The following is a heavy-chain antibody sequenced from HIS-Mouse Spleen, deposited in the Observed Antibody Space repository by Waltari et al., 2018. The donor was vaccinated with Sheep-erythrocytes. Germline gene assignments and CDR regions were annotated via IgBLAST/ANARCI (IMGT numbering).Heavy chain of an antibody. CDR3: ASRVNYYDSSGYSSLDY. J-gene: IGHJ4*02. CDR2: INHSEST. D-gene: IGHD3-22*01. V-gene: IGHV4-34*01. Sequence: QVQLQQWGAGLLKPSETLSLTCAVYGGSFSGYYWSWIRQPPGKGLEWIGEINHSESTNYNPSLKSRVTISVDTSKNQFSLKLSSVTAADTAVYYCASRVNYYDSSGYSSLDYWGQGTLVTVSS. CDR1: GGSFSGYY.